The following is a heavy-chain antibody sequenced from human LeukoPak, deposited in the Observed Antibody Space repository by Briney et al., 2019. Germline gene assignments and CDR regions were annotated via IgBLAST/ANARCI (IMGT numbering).Heavy chain of an antibody. CDR1: GLTFSTSW. CDR3: ARDSGYNALDV. V-gene: IGHV3-7*01. J-gene: IGHJ3*01. D-gene: IGHD3-22*01. CDR2: IKEDGSVK. Sequence: GGSLRLSCAASGLTFSTSWMTWVRQAPEKGLEWVANIKEDGSVKNYVDSVRGRFTISRDNAKNSLYLELSSLRAEDTAVYYCARDSGYNALDVWGQGTMVTVSS.